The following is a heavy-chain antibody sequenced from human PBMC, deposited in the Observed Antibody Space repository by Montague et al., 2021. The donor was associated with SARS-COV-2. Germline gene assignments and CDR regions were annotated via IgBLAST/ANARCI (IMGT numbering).Heavy chain of an antibody. J-gene: IGHJ6*02. Sequence: SLRLSCAASGFTFSNIWMSWVRQAPGKGLEWVANIKPGESEKNYVDSVKGRFSISRDNAKNSLYLQMDNLRAEDTAIYYCAKNGGAHGLDVWGQGTSVSVSS. D-gene: IGHD4-23*01. V-gene: IGHV3-7*01. CDR2: IKPGESEK. CDR3: AKNGGAHGLDV. CDR1: GFTFSNIW.